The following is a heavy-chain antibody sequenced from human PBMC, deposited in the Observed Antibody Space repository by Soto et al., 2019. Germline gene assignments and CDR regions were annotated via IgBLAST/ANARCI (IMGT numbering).Heavy chain of an antibody. Sequence: VASVKVSCKVSGYTLTELSMYWVRQAPGKGLEWMGGFDPEDGETIYAQKFQGRVTMTEDTSTDTAYMELSSLRSEDTAVYYCATYPHSSGSYYFDYWGQGTLVTVSS. CDR2: FDPEDGET. CDR1: GYTLTELS. J-gene: IGHJ4*02. V-gene: IGHV1-24*01. CDR3: ATYPHSSGSYYFDY. D-gene: IGHD6-19*01.